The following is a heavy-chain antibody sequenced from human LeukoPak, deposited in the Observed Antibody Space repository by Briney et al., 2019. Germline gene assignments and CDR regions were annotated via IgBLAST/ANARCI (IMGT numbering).Heavy chain of an antibody. CDR2: IRYDGSNK. Sequence: GGPLRLSCAASGFTLSSYGMHWVRQAPGKGLEWVAFIRYDGSNKYYADSVKGRFTISRDNSKNTLYLQMNSLRAEDTAVYYCAKNKRVVVVPAVSNWFDPWGQGTLVTVSS. J-gene: IGHJ5*02. V-gene: IGHV3-30*02. CDR1: GFTLSSYG. CDR3: AKNKRVVVVPAVSNWFDP. D-gene: IGHD2-2*01.